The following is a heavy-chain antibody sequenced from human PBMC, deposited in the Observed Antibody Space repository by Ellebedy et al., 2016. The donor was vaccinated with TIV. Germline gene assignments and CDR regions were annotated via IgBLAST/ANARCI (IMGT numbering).Heavy chain of an antibody. CDR1: GLTAGANY. Sequence: GGSLRLSXAPSGLTAGANYMTWVRQAPGKRLEWVSLIYSHGKTYYADSVKGRFTISTDNSKNTLFLQMNSLRIEDTAVYYCSTKRFGSSDLWGRGTVVTVSS. V-gene: IGHV3-53*01. J-gene: IGHJ3*01. CDR2: IYSHGKT. D-gene: IGHD3-16*01. CDR3: STKRFGSSDL.